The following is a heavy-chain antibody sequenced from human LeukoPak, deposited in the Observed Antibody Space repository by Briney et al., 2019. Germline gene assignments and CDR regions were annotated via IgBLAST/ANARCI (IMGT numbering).Heavy chain of an antibody. Sequence: RTGGSLRLSCAASGFTFDEYAMHWVRQAPGKGLEWVSGISWNSGSIGYADSVKGRFTISRDNAKNSLYLQMNSLRAEDTALYYCAKAFGATEGYFDYWGQGTLVTVSS. CDR2: ISWNSGSI. CDR3: AKAFGATEGYFDY. J-gene: IGHJ4*02. V-gene: IGHV3-9*01. CDR1: GFTFDEYA. D-gene: IGHD1-26*01.